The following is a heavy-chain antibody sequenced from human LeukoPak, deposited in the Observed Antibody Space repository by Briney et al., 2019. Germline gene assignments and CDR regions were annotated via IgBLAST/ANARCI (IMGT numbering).Heavy chain of an antibody. CDR3: AKAETPYYYYYYMDV. V-gene: IGHV3-23*01. Sequence: GGSLRLSCAASGFTFSSYAMSWVRQAPGKGLEWVSAISGSGGSTYYADSVKGRFTISRDNSKNTLYLQMNSLRAEDTAVYYCAKAETPYYYYYYMDVWGKGTTVTVSS. CDR1: GFTFSSYA. CDR2: ISGSGGST. J-gene: IGHJ6*03.